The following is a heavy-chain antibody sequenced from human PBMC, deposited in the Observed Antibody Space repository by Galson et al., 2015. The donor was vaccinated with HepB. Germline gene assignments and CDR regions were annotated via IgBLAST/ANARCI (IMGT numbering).Heavy chain of an antibody. Sequence: SCKASGYTFTGYYMHWVRQAPGQGLEWMGWINPNSGGTNYAQKFQGRVTMTRDTSISTAYMELSRLRSDDTAVYYCASSGPGGYYYYYMDVWGKGTTVTVSS. CDR2: INPNSGGT. J-gene: IGHJ6*03. CDR3: ASSGPGGYYYYYMDV. D-gene: IGHD3-10*01. CDR1: GYTFTGYY. V-gene: IGHV1-2*02.